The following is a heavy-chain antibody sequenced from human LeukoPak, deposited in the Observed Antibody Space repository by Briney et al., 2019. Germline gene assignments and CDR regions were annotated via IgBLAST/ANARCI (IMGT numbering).Heavy chain of an antibody. CDR1: GYSISSGYY. D-gene: IGHD5-18*01. CDR2: IYHSGST. J-gene: IGHJ4*02. V-gene: IGHV4-38-2*02. Sequence: SETLSLTCIVSGYSISSGYYWGWIRQPPGKGLEWIGSIYHSGSTYYNPSLKSRVTISVDTSKNQFSLKLSSVTAADTAVYYCARVVDTGGYSYGYGYWGQGTLVTVSS. CDR3: ARVVDTGGYSYGYGY.